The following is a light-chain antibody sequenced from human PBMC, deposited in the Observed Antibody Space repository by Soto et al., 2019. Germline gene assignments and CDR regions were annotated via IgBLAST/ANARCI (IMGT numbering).Light chain of an antibody. CDR1: QSISTW. CDR2: KAS. Sequence: DIQMTQSPSTLSASVGDRVTITCRASQSISTWLAWYQQKPGKAPSLLIYKASTLESGVPSRFSGSSSGTEFTLTINSLQPDDFATSYCQQYTSYHWTFGQGTKVEIK. V-gene: IGKV1-5*03. J-gene: IGKJ1*01. CDR3: QQYTSYHWT.